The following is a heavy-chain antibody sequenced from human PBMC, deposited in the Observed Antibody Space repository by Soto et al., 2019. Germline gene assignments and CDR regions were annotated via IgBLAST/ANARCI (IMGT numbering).Heavy chain of an antibody. CDR1: GFTFSNYA. D-gene: IGHD6-19*01. CDR2: ISGSGGNT. Sequence: PRLSCAASGFTFSNYAMSWVRQAPGKGLEWVSGISGSGGNTYYADSVKGRFTISRDNSKNTLYLQMNSLRVEDTAVYYCANSGYSSGWSGYFYYYYGMDVWGQGTTVTVSS. CDR3: ANSGYSSGWSGYFYYYYGMDV. V-gene: IGHV3-23*01. J-gene: IGHJ6*02.